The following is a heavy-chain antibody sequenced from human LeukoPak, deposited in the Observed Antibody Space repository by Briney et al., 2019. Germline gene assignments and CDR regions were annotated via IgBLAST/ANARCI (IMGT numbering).Heavy chain of an antibody. D-gene: IGHD2-2*02. CDR1: GGSISSYY. Sequence: SETLSLTCTVSGGSISSYYWSWIRQPAGKGLEWIGRIYTSGSTNYNPSLKSRVTISVDTSKNQFSLKLSSVTAADTAVYYCARDRDRYCSSTSCYKGGFDPWGQGTLVTVSS. J-gene: IGHJ5*02. CDR3: ARDRDRYCSSTSCYKGGFDP. V-gene: IGHV4-4*07. CDR2: IYTSGST.